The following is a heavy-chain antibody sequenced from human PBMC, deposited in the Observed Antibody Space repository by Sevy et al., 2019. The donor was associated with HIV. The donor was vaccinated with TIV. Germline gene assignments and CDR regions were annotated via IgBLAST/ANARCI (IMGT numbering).Heavy chain of an antibody. CDR3: ATTKDYYDSSGYPFDS. CDR2: FDPEDGDPEDGKT. CDR1: GYTLTKLS. J-gene: IGHJ4*02. D-gene: IGHD3-22*01. V-gene: IGHV1-24*01. Sequence: ASVKASCKVSGYTLTKLSMHWVRQTPGKGLEWMTTFDPEDGDPEDGKTIYAQKFLGRVTMTEDRSTDTAYMELSSLSSEDTAVYYCATTKDYYDSSGYPFDSWGQGTLVTVSS.